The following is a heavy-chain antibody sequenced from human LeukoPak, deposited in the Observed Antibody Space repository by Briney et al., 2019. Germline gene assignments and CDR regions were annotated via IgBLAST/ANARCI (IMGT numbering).Heavy chain of an antibody. CDR3: ARDRYCSSTSCYTAGGWFDP. CDR2: IYTSGST. D-gene: IGHD2-2*02. V-gene: IGHV4-4*07. J-gene: IGHJ5*02. CDR1: GGSISSYY. Sequence: SETLSLTCTVSGGSISSYYWSWIRQPAGKGLEWIGHIYTSGSTNYNPSLKSRVTMSVDTSKNQFSLKLSSVTAADTAVYYCARDRYCSSTSCYTAGGWFDPWGQGTLVTVSS.